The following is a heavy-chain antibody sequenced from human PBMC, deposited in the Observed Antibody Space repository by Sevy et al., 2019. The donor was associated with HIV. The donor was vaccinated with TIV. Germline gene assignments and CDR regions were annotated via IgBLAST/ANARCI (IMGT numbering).Heavy chain of an antibody. V-gene: IGHV3-33*01. D-gene: IGHD3-10*01. J-gene: IGHJ4*02. CDR3: ARDPLYYSHRDSYHLKYYFDY. CDR2: IWHDGNYK. CDR1: GSAFSRYG. Sequence: GGSLRLSCGASGSAFSRYGMHWVRQAPGKGLEWVAVIWHDGNYKYYADSVKGRFTISRDNSKNTLYLQMNSLRGDDSAVYFCARDPLYYSHRDSYHLKYYFDYWGQGTQVTVSS.